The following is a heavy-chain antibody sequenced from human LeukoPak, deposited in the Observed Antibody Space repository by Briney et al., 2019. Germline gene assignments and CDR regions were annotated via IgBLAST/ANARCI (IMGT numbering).Heavy chain of an antibody. Sequence: PGGSLRLSCAASGFTFDDYAMHWVRQAPGKGLEWVSGISWNSGSIGYADSVKGRFTISRDNAKNSLYLQMNSLRAEDTAVYYCARGDSGYDLYYYGMDVWGQGTTVTVSS. V-gene: IGHV3-9*01. J-gene: IGHJ6*02. CDR3: ARGDSGYDLYYYGMDV. CDR1: GFTFDDYA. D-gene: IGHD5-12*01. CDR2: ISWNSGSI.